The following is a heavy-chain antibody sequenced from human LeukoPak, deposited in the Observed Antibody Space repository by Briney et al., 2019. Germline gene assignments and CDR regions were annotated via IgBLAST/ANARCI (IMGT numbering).Heavy chain of an antibody. CDR2: ISYDGGNK. Sequence: GGSLRLSCAASGFSFSSYGMHWVRQSPGKGLEWVAAISYDGGNKYSADSVKGRFTISRDNSKNTLYLQMNSLRAEDTAVYYCARGGSIAARPIDYWGQGTLVTVSS. V-gene: IGHV3-30*03. J-gene: IGHJ4*02. D-gene: IGHD6-6*01. CDR1: GFSFSSYG. CDR3: ARGGSIAARPIDY.